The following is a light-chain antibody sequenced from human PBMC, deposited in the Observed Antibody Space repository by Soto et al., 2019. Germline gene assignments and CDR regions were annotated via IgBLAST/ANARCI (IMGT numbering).Light chain of an antibody. CDR3: QQYDNLPLT. V-gene: IGKV1-33*01. J-gene: IGKJ4*01. Sequence: DIQMTQSPSALSASVGDRFTITCQASQDISNYLNWYQQKPVKALDLLIYDASKLETGVPSRFSGSGSGTDFSFTISSLQPEDIATYYCQQYDNLPLTFGGGTKVDIK. CDR2: DAS. CDR1: QDISNY.